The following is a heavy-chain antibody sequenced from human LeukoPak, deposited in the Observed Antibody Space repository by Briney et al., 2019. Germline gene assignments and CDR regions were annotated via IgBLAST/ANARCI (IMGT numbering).Heavy chain of an antibody. Sequence: SETLSLTCTVSGDSISGSYWSWIRQSPGKGLEWIGYIYYSGSTNYNPSLKSRVTISVDTSKNQFSLKLGSVTAADTAIYYCARHLGWFDPWGQGTLVTVSS. D-gene: IGHD3-16*01. CDR3: ARHLGWFDP. J-gene: IGHJ5*02. CDR1: GDSISGSY. CDR2: IYYSGST. V-gene: IGHV4-59*08.